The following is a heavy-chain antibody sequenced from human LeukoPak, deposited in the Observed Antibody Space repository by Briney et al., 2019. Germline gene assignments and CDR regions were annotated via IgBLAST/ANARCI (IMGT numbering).Heavy chain of an antibody. J-gene: IGHJ4*02. V-gene: IGHV1-46*01. CDR1: GYTFTSYF. CDR3: AKVLDAGVIIYTFDY. D-gene: IGHD3-10*01. CDR2: INPSGSTT. Sequence: GASVKVSCKASGYTFTSYFMHWVRQAPGQGLEWLGMINPSGSTTTYAQKFQGRVTMTRDTSTSTVYMELSSLRAEDTAVYYCAKVLDAGVIIYTFDYWGQGTLVTVSS.